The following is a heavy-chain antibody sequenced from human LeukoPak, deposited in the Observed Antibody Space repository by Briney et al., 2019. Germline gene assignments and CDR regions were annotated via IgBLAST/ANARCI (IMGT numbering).Heavy chain of an antibody. V-gene: IGHV3-48*01. Sequence: XGSLRLSCAASAFTFSDYSMNWVRQAPGKGLEWVSYISGRSSTIYYADSVKGGFTISRDNAKNSMYLQMNSLRAEDTAVYYCARDRIKSGSYYFDYWGQGTLVTVSS. D-gene: IGHD1-26*01. J-gene: IGHJ4*02. CDR2: ISGRSSTI. CDR1: AFTFSDYS. CDR3: ARDRIKSGSYYFDY.